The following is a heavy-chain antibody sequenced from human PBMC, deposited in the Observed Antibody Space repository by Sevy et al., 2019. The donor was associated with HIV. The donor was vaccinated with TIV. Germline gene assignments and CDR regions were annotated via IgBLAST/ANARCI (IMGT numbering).Heavy chain of an antibody. J-gene: IGHJ4*02. CDR2: INQDGSEK. V-gene: IGHV3-7*01. Sequence: GGSLRLSCAASGFTFSNYWMSWVRQAPGKGLECVANINQDGSEKYYLDSVKGRFIGSRDNAKNSLYLQMNSLRAEDSALYYCARERIAGSKPDDFDSWGQGTLVTVSS. CDR3: ARERIAGSKPDDFDS. CDR1: GFTFSNYW. D-gene: IGHD1-7*01.